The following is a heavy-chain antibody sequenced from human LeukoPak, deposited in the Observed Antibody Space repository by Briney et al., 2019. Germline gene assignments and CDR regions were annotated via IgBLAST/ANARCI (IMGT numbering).Heavy chain of an antibody. D-gene: IGHD4-23*01. V-gene: IGHV1-69*13. J-gene: IGHJ6*03. CDR3: ASVPRPLRWEPYYYYMDV. CDR1: GGTFSSYA. Sequence: SVKVSCKASGGTFSSYAISWVRQAPGQGLEWMGGIIPIFGTANYAQKFQGRVTITADESTSTAYMELSRLRAEDTAVSYCASVPRPLRWEPYYYYMDVWGKGTTVTVSS. CDR2: IIPIFGTA.